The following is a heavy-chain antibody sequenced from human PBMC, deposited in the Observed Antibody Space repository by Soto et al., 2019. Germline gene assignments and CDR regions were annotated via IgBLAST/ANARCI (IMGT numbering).Heavy chain of an antibody. V-gene: IGHV4-59*08. CDR1: GGSISSYY. CDR3: ARRYGSCFDY. CDR2: IYYSGST. Sequence: QVQLQESGPGLVKPSETLSLTCTVSGGSISSYYWSWIRQPPGKGLEWIGYIYYSGSTNYNPSLXGXAXIXIATSKNQFSLKLSSVTAADTAVYYCARRYGSCFDYWGQGTLVTVSS. J-gene: IGHJ4*02. D-gene: IGHD5-18*01.